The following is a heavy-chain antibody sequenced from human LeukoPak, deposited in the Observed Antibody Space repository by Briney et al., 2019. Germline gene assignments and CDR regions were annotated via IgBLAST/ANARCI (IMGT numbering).Heavy chain of an antibody. V-gene: IGHV4-39*07. CDR2: IYYSGSS. CDR3: ARGSDWAEWYFDY. D-gene: IGHD3-3*01. Sequence: SETLSLTCSVSGGSISSSSSYWGWIRQPPGKGLEWIGSIYYSGSSFDNPALKSRVTISVDTSKNQFSLKLSSVTAADTAVFYCARGSDWAEWYFDYWGQGSLVSVSS. J-gene: IGHJ4*02. CDR1: GGSISSSSSY.